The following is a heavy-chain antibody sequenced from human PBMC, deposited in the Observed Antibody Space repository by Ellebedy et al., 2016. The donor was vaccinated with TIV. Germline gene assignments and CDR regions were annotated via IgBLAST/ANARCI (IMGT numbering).Heavy chain of an antibody. CDR3: ARDAYPYAMDV. J-gene: IGHJ6*02. Sequence: ESLKISCAVSGFTFSNYWMSWARQAPGKGLEWVATIKQDGSEIHYVDSVKGRFTISRDTAKNSLYLQMNSLRVEDTALYYCARDAYPYAMDVWGQGTTVTVSS. D-gene: IGHD2-2*02. CDR2: IKQDGSEI. V-gene: IGHV3-7*03. CDR1: GFTFSNYW.